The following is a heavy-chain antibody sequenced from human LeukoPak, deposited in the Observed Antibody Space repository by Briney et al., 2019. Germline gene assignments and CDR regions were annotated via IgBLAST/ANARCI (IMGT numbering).Heavy chain of an antibody. J-gene: IGHJ5*02. CDR1: GFTFSSYG. V-gene: IGHV3-48*04. Sequence: GGSLRLSCAASGFTFSSYGMSWVRQAPGKGLEWVSYIGNIATTTHYADSVKGRFTISRDNAKNSLSLQMNNLRVEDTAVYYCARMEIVIEPAADSWFDPWGQGTLVTVAS. CDR3: ARMEIVIEPAADSWFDP. D-gene: IGHD2-2*03. CDR2: IGNIATTT.